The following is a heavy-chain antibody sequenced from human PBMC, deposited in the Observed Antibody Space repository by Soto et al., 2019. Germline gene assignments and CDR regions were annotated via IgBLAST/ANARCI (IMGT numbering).Heavy chain of an antibody. D-gene: IGHD6-13*01. CDR3: ARGRSSWVPINDY. CDR1: GGSISSYY. Sequence: SETLSLTCTVSGGSISSYYWSWIRQPPGKGLEWIGYIYYSGSTNYNPSLKSRVTISVDTSKNQFSLKLSSVTAADTAVYYCARGRSSWVPINDYWGRGTLVTVSS. J-gene: IGHJ4*02. CDR2: IYYSGST. V-gene: IGHV4-59*08.